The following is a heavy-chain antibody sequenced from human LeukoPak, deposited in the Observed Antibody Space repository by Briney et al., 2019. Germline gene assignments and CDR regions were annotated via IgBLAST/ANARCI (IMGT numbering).Heavy chain of an antibody. V-gene: IGHV3-7*01. D-gene: IGHD3-10*01. CDR3: ARVDDYGSGSFYGSLDY. CDR1: GFTFSSYW. CDR2: IRQDGSDK. Sequence: GGSLRLSCAASGFTFSSYWMSWVRQAPGKGLEWVANIRQDGSDKYSVDSVKGRFTISRDNAKNSLYLQMNSLRAEDTAVYYCARVDDYGSGSFYGSLDYWGQGIVVTVST. J-gene: IGHJ4*02.